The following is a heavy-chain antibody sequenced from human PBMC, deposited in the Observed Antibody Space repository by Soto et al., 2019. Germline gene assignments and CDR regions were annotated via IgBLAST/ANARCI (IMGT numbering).Heavy chain of an antibody. J-gene: IGHJ4*02. D-gene: IGHD3-22*01. CDR1: GDSVSSNSAA. CDR2: TYYRSKWYN. CDR3: ARSVYDSSGYYSPQIDY. Sequence: PSQTLSLTCAISGDSVSSNSAAWNWLRQSPSRGLEWLGRTYYRSKWYNEYAVSVKSRITINPDTSKNQFSLQLNSVTPEDTAVSYCARSVYDSSGYYSPQIDYWGQGTLVTVS. V-gene: IGHV6-1*01.